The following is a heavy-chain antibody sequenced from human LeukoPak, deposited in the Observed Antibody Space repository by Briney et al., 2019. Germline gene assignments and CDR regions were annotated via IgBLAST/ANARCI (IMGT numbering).Heavy chain of an antibody. CDR2: IYSDETTP. J-gene: IGHJ4*02. CDR1: GLSISGDW. V-gene: IGHV3-74*01. D-gene: IGHD1-20*01. Sequence: PGGSLRLSCAASGLSISGDWMHWVRQAPGKGLVWISRIYSDETTPNYADFVTGRFIVSRDNAKNTVYSQMNSLRAEDTAVYYCARDLTGPSKLWGQGSLVTVSS. CDR3: ARDLTGPSKL.